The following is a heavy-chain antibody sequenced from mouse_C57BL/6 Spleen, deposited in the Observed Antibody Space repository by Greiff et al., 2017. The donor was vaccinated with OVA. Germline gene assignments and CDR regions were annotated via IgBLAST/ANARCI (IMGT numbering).Heavy chain of an antibody. CDR2: IDPNSGGT. D-gene: IGHD2-4*01. CDR3: TRDDYEFAY. Sequence: QVQLKQSGAELVKPGASVKLSCKASGYTFTSYWMHWVKQRPGRGLEWIGRIDPNSGGTKYNEKFKSKAILTADKSSSTAYMELRSLTSEDSAVYYCTRDDYEFAYWGQGTLVTVSA. V-gene: IGHV1-62-3*01. J-gene: IGHJ3*01. CDR1: GYTFTSYW.